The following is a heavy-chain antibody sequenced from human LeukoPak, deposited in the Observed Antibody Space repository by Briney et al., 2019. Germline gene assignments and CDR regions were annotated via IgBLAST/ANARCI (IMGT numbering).Heavy chain of an antibody. Sequence: PSETLSLTCTVSGGSIINNIYYWGWIRQPPGKGLEWIGSIYYSGSTYYNPSLKSRVTISVDRSKNQFSLKLSSVTAADTAVYYCAREGRPASRGYYYYYYMDVWGKGTTVTVSS. CDR1: GGSIINNIYY. J-gene: IGHJ6*03. V-gene: IGHV4-39*07. CDR2: IYYSGST. CDR3: AREGRPASRGYYYYYYMDV.